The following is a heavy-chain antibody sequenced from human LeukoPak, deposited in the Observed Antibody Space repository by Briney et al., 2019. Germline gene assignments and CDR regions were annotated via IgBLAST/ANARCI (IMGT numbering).Heavy chain of an antibody. CDR3: ARAAGLELSV. CDR2: IIPILGIA. Sequence: GASVKVSCKASGGTFSSYAISWVRQAPGQGLEWMGRIIPILGIANYAQKFQGRVTITADKSTSTAYTELSSLRSEDTAVYYCARAAGLELSVWGQGTLVTVSS. D-gene: IGHD1-7*01. CDR1: GGTFSSYA. V-gene: IGHV1-69*04. J-gene: IGHJ4*02.